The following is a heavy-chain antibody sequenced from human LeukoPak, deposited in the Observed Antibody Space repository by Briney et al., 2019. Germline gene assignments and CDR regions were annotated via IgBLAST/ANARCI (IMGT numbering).Heavy chain of an antibody. CDR1: GFTFSGYA. V-gene: IGHV3-30-3*01. Sequence: PGGSLRLSCAASGFTFSGYAMNWVRQAPGKGLEWVAVISYDGNNKYCADSVKGRFTISRDNSKNTLYLQMNSLRAEDTATYYCAKDSCGSPNCRFDYWGQGTLVTVSS. CDR3: AKDSCGSPNCRFDY. D-gene: IGHD2-2*01. CDR2: ISYDGNNK. J-gene: IGHJ4*02.